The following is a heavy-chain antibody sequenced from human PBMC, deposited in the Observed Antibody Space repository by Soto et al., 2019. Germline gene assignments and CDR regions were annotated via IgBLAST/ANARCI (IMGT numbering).Heavy chain of an antibody. CDR1: GGSISSYY. Sequence: PSETLSLTCTVSGGSISSYYWSWIRQPPGKGLEWIGYIYYSGSTNYNPSLKSRVTISVDTSKNQFSLKLSSVTAADTAVYYCARARGKKTVTTGIGWFDPWGQGTLVTVSS. CDR3: ARARGKKTVTTGIGWFDP. V-gene: IGHV4-59*01. J-gene: IGHJ5*02. D-gene: IGHD4-17*01. CDR2: IYYSGST.